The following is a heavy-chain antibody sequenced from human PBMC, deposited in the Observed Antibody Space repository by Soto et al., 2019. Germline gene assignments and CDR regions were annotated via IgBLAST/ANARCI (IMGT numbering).Heavy chain of an antibody. CDR1: GGSFSGYY. Sequence: SETLSLTCAVYGGSFSGYYWSWIRQPPGKGLEWIGEINHSGSTNYNPSLKSRVTISVDTSKNQFSLKLSSVTAADTAVYYCGRVGYNWNDGDWFDPWGQGTLVTVSS. CDR3: GRVGYNWNDGDWFDP. V-gene: IGHV4-34*01. J-gene: IGHJ5*02. D-gene: IGHD1-1*01. CDR2: INHSGST.